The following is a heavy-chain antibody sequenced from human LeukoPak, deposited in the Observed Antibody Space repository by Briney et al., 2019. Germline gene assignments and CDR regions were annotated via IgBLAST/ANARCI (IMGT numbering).Heavy chain of an antibody. Sequence: GGSMRLSCEASGFTFHNHGMSWVRQAPGKGLEWISVISGSSMSTYYADSVKGRFTVSRDNSKNTVYLQMSSLRVEDSAIYYCGKDSRPSVTTFRSRWTDYWGQGILVTVSS. D-gene: IGHD4-11*01. CDR3: GKDSRPSVTTFRSRWTDY. CDR1: GFTFHNHG. J-gene: IGHJ4*02. CDR2: ISGSSMST. V-gene: IGHV3-23*01.